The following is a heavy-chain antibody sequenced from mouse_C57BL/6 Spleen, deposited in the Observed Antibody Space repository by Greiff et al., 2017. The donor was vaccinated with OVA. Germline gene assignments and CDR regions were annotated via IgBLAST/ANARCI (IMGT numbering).Heavy chain of an antibody. CDR1: GFNIKAYY. CDR3: ARGGIYYGNYAFYAMDY. J-gene: IGHJ4*01. Sequence: VQLQQSGAELVKPGASVKLSCTASGFNIKAYYMHWVKQRTEQGLEWIGRIDPEDGETKYAPKFQGKATITADTSSNTANLQLSSLTSEDTAVYYCARGGIYYGNYAFYAMDYWGQGTSVTVSS. D-gene: IGHD2-1*01. V-gene: IGHV14-2*01. CDR2: IDPEDGET.